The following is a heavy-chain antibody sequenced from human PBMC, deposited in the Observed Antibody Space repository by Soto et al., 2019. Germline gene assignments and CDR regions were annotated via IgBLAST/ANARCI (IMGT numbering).Heavy chain of an antibody. D-gene: IGHD2-2*01. CDR1: GITFSNAW. Sequence: EVQSVESGGGLVKPGGSLRLSCAASGITFSNAWMTWVRQAPGKGLEWVGRIKSITDGGTTDYAAPVKGRFTISRDDSKDTLYLQMNNLRTEDTAVYHCTTDSADIVVVPATFGMDVWGQGTTVTVSS. J-gene: IGHJ6*02. CDR3: TTDSADIVVVPATFGMDV. CDR2: IKSITDGGTT. V-gene: IGHV3-15*01.